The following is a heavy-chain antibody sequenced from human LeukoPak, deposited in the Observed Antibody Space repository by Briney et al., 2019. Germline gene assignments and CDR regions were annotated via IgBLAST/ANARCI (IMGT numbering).Heavy chain of an antibody. CDR1: GFTFSSYS. V-gene: IGHV3-23*01. CDR3: VKDRPCETCMPMDA. D-gene: IGHD2-2*01. J-gene: IGHJ6*02. CDR2: IRGSGYST. Sequence: PGGSLRLSCAASGFTFSSYSMTWVRQVPGKGLEWVSVIRGSGYSTYYADSVKGRFTISRDNSKDTVSLQMNSLRAEDSAIYFCVKDRPCETCMPMDAWGQGTTVTVSS.